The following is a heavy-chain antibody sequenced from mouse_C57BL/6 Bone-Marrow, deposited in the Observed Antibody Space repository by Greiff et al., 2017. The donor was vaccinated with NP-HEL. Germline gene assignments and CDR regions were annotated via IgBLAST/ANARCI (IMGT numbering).Heavy chain of an antibody. CDR1: GYTFTDYN. D-gene: IGHD1-1*01. V-gene: IGHV1-22*01. J-gene: IGHJ2*01. Sequence: EVKLMESGPELVKPGASVKMSCKASGYTFTDYNMHWVKQSHGKSLEWIGYINPNNGGTSYNQKFKGKAKLTVNKSSSTAYMELRSLTSEDSAVYYGASEGYYGSYYVDYWGQGTTLTVSS. CDR3: ASEGYYGSYYVDY. CDR2: INPNNGGT.